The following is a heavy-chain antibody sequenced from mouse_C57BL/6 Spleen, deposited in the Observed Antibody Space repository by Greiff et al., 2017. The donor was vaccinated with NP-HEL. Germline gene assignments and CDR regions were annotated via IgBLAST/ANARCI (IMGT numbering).Heavy chain of an antibody. J-gene: IGHJ3*01. CDR1: GYNFTSYW. CDR2: IKPSNGGT. D-gene: IGHD2-5*01. CDR3: ARQLNSNGFAY. Sequence: VQLQQPGTELVKPGASVKLSCKASGYNFTSYWMHWVKQRPGQGLEWIGNIKPSNGGTNYTEKFKSKATLTVDKSSSTDYMQLSSLTSEDSAVYYCARQLNSNGFAYWGRGTLVTVSA. V-gene: IGHV1-53*01.